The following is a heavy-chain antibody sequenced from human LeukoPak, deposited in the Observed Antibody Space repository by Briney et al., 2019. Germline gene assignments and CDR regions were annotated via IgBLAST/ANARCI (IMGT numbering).Heavy chain of an antibody. CDR1: GFTFSSYS. D-gene: IGHD2/OR15-2a*01. CDR2: ISSSSRYI. V-gene: IGHV3-21*01. CDR3: ARDYQYGYSTNWYHLAQIDY. J-gene: IGHJ4*02. Sequence: PGGSLRLSCAASGFTFSSYSMNWVRQAPGKGLEWVSSISSSSRYIYYADSVKGRFTISRDDAKNSLYLQMNSLRAEDTAIYYCARDYQYGYSTNWYHLAQIDYWGQGTLVTVSS.